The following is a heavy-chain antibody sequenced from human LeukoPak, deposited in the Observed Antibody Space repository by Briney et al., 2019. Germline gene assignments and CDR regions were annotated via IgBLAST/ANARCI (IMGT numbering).Heavy chain of an antibody. CDR3: ARDKRGSGSFTLDY. D-gene: IGHD1-26*01. CDR2: ISNNGGYT. CDR1: GFTFSSSA. J-gene: IGHJ4*02. Sequence: GGSLRLSCAASGFTFSSSAMSWVRQAPGKGLEWVSAISNNGGYTYYADSVKGRFTISRDNSKNTLYLQINSLRAEDTAVYYCARDKRGSGSFTLDYWGQGTLVTVSS. V-gene: IGHV3-23*01.